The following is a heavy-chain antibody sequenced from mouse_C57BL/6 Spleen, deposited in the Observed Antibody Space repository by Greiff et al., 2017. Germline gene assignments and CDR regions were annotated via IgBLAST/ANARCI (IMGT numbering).Heavy chain of an antibody. CDR1: GYTFTSYW. CDR2: IYPGSGST. V-gene: IGHV1-55*01. J-gene: IGHJ2*01. CDR3: ARVTGVAPYFDY. Sequence: QVQLQQPGAELVKPGASVKMSCKASGYTFTSYWITWVKQRPGQGLEWIGDIYPGSGSTNYNEKFKSKATLTVDTSSSTAYMQLSSLTSEDSAVYYCARVTGVAPYFDYWGQGTTLTVSS. D-gene: IGHD1-1*01.